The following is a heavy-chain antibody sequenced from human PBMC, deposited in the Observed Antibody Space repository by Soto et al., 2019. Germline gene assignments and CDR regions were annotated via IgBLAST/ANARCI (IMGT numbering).Heavy chain of an antibody. CDR3: AKEGYYYGSGSYYPVGAFDI. V-gene: IGHV3-23*01. CDR1: GFTFSSYA. CDR2: ISGSGGST. D-gene: IGHD3-10*01. Sequence: GGSLRLSCAASGFTFSSYAMSWVRQAPGKGLEWVSAISGSGGSTYYADSVKGRFTISRDNSKNTLYLQMNSLRAEDTAVYYCAKEGYYYGSGSYYPVGAFDIWGQGTMVTVSS. J-gene: IGHJ3*02.